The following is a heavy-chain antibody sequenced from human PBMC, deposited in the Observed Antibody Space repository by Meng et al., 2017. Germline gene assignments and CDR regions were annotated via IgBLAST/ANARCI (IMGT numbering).Heavy chain of an antibody. CDR3: ARERKDDFWSGYYSYYYYYGMDV. CDR1: GFTFSSYG. Sequence: GESLKISCAASGFTFSSYGMHWVRQAPGKGLEWVAVIWYDGSNKYYADSVKGRFTISRDNSKNTLYLQMNSLRAEDTAVYYCARERKDDFWSGYYSYYYYYGMDVWGQGTMVTVSS. V-gene: IGHV3-33*01. J-gene: IGHJ6*02. CDR2: IWYDGSNK. D-gene: IGHD3-3*01.